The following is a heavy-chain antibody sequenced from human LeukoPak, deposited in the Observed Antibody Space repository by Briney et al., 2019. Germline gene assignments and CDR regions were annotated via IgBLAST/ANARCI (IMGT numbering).Heavy chain of an antibody. V-gene: IGHV3-21*01. J-gene: IGHJ4*02. CDR3: ARDSYGGNSRQLDY. D-gene: IGHD4-23*01. Sequence: GGALRLSCAGSGFTFSSYSMNWVRQAPGKGLEWVSSISSSSSYIYYADSVRGRFTISRDNAKNSLYLQMNSLRAEDTAVYYCARDSYGGNSRQLDYWGQGTLVTVSS. CDR2: ISSSSSYI. CDR1: GFTFSSYS.